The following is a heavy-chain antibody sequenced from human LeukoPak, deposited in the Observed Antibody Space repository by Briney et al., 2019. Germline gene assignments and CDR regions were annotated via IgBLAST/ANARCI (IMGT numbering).Heavy chain of an antibody. CDR3: AGQLVVVVPAEFDY. V-gene: IGHV4-31*03. D-gene: IGHD2-2*01. Sequence: ASQTLSLTCTVSGGSISSGGYYWSWIRQHPGKGLEWIGYIYYSGSTNYNPSLKSRVTISADTSKNQVSLTLSSVTAADTAVYYCAGQLVVVVPAEFDYWGQGTLVTVSS. CDR2: IYYSGST. CDR1: GGSISSGGYY. J-gene: IGHJ4*02.